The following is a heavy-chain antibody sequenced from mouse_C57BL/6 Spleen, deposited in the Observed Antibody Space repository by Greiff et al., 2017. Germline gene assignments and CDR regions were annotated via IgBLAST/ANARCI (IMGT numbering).Heavy chain of an antibody. J-gene: IGHJ2*01. CDR2: ISSGGSYT. D-gene: IGHD2-5*01. CDR1: GFTFSSYG. V-gene: IGHV5-6*01. CDR3: ARQNSNFLDY. Sequence: EVKLMESGGDLVKPGGSLKLSCAASGFTFSSYGMSWVRQTPDKRLEWVATISSGGSYTYYPDSVKGRFTISRDNAKNTLYLQMSSLKSEDTAMYYCARQNSNFLDYWGQGTTLTVSS.